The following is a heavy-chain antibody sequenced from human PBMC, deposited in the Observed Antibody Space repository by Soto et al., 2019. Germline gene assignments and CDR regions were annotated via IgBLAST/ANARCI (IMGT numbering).Heavy chain of an antibody. J-gene: IGHJ5*02. V-gene: IGHV3-23*01. CDR3: AKDPKYSSSWYDWFDP. CDR1: GFTFSSYA. Sequence: GGSLRLSCAASGFTFSSYAMSWVRQAPGKGLEWVSAISGSGGSTYYADSVKGQFTISRDNSKNTLYLQMNSLRAEDTAVYYCAKDPKYSSSWYDWFDPWGQGTLVTVSS. D-gene: IGHD6-13*01. CDR2: ISGSGGST.